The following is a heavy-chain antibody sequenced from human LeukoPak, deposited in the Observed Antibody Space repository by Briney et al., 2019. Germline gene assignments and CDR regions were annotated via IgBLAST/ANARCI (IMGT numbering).Heavy chain of an antibody. CDR1: GGSISSYY. CDR2: IYSTGTT. Sequence: SETLSLTCTVSGGSISSYYWSWIRQPAGKGLEWIGRIYSTGTTDYNPSLKSRVTMSLDTSKNQVSLRLSSVTAADTAVYYCARGWFDPWGQGTLVTVSS. J-gene: IGHJ5*02. V-gene: IGHV4-4*07. CDR3: ARGWFDP.